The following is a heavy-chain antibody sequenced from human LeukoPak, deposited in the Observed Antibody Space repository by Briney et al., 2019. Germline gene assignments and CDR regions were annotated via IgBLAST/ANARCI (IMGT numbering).Heavy chain of an antibody. CDR3: ARPHYYDSSGYNRVGFDI. J-gene: IGHJ3*02. D-gene: IGHD3-22*01. CDR1: GGTFSSYA. CDR2: IIPIFGTA. Sequence: SVKVSCKASGGTFSSYAINWVRQAPGQGLEWMGGIIPIFGTANYAQKFQGRVTITADESTSTAYMELSSLRSEDTAVYYCARPHYYDSSGYNRVGFDIWGQGTMVTVSS. V-gene: IGHV1-69*13.